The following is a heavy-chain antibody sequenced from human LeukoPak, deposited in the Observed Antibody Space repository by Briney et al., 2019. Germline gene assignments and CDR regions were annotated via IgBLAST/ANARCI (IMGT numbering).Heavy chain of an antibody. CDR2: ISGSGGST. J-gene: IGHJ4*02. V-gene: IGHV3-23*01. CDR1: GFTFSSYA. D-gene: IGHD2-2*01. Sequence: GGSLRLSCAASGFTFSSYAMSWVRQAPGKGLEWVSAISGSGGSTHYADSVKGRFTISRDNSKNTLYLQMNSLRVEDTDVYYCARDWVPKEIVVLPAAFWGQGTLVTVSS. CDR3: ARDWVPKEIVVLPAAF.